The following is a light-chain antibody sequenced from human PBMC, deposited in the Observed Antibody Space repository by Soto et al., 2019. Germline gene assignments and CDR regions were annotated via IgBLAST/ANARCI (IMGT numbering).Light chain of an antibody. J-gene: IGLJ2*01. CDR1: SSNIGSNY. Sequence: QPVLTQPPSASGTPGQRVTISCSGSSSNIGSNYVYWYQQLPGTAPKLLIYSNNQRPSGVPDRFSGSKSGTAATLAISRLRSEDGADSYCEAWDDTLSGVVFGGGTKLTVL. V-gene: IGLV1-47*02. CDR2: SNN. CDR3: EAWDDTLSGVV.